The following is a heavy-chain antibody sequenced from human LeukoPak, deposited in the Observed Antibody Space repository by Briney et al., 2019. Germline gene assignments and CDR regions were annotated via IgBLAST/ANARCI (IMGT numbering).Heavy chain of an antibody. CDR1: GFSFTTYW. J-gene: IGHJ4*02. CDR2: IQKDGSEK. V-gene: IGHV3-7*03. D-gene: IGHD6-13*01. Sequence: GGSLRLSCAASGFSFTTYWMTGVRQAPGKGLEWVANIQKDGSEKNYVESVKGRFTISRDNAENSLYLQMNSLRAEDTAVYYCARAAAGYYFDYWGQGTLVTVSS. CDR3: ARAAAGYYFDY.